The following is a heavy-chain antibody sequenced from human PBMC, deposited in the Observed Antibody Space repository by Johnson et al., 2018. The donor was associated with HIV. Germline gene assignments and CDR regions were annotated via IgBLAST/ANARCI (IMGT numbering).Heavy chain of an antibody. CDR2: VNWNGVST. D-gene: IGHD3-22*01. CDR1: GFTVSSNY. Sequence: VQLMESGGGLVQPGGSLRLSCAASGFTVSSNYMSWVRQAPGKGLEWISGVNWNGVSTNYVDSVKGRFSISRDNVKNSLYLQMNSLRDEDTALYYCARVTTYYYDNNDYHSDAFDIWGQGTMVTVSS. CDR3: ARVTTYYYDNNDYHSDAFDI. J-gene: IGHJ3*02. V-gene: IGHV3-20*04.